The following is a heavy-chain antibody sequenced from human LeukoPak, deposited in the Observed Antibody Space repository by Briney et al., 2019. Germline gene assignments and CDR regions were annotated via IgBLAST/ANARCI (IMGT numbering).Heavy chain of an antibody. CDR1: GFTFSSYA. D-gene: IGHD3-16*02. CDR2: ISGSGGST. V-gene: IGHV3-23*01. CDR3: AKDGTYDYVWGSYRREGAFDY. J-gene: IGHJ4*02. Sequence: GGSLRLNCAASGFTFSSYAMSWLRQAPGKGLQWISAISGSGGSTYYADSVKGRFTISRDNSKNTLYLQMNSLRAEDTAVYYCAKDGTYDYVWGSYRREGAFDYWGQGTLVTASS.